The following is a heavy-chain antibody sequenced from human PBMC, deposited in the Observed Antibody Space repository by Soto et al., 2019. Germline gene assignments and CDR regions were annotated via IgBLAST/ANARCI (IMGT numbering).Heavy chain of an antibody. V-gene: IGHV3-21*01. CDR3: ARILRYFDWSLNDY. D-gene: IGHD3-9*01. J-gene: IGHJ4*02. CDR1: GFTFSSYA. CDR2: ISSSSSYI. Sequence: PGGSLRLSCAASGFTFSSYAMSWVRQAPGKGLEWVSSISSSSSYIYYADSVKGRFTISRDNAKNSLYLQMNSLRAEDTAVYYCARILRYFDWSLNDYWGQGTLVTVSS.